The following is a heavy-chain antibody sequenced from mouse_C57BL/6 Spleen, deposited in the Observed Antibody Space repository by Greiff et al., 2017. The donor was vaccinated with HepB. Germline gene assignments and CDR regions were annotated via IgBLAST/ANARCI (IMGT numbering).Heavy chain of an antibody. V-gene: IGHV1-15*01. CDR2: IDPETGGT. J-gene: IGHJ4*01. CDR1: GYTFTDYE. Sequence: LVESGAELVRPGASVTLSCKASGYTFTDYEMHWVKQTPVHGLEWIGAIDPETGGTAYNQKFKGKAILTADKSSSTAYMELRSLTSEDSAVYYCTRWRVKGYYYAMDYWGQGTSVTVSS. D-gene: IGHD1-3*01. CDR3: TRWRVKGYYYAMDY.